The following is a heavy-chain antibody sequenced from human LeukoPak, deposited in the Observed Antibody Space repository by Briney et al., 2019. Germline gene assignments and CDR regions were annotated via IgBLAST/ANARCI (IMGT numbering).Heavy chain of an antibody. V-gene: IGHV3-21*01. CDR1: GFTFSSYT. Sequence: PGGSLRLSCAASGFTFSSYTMKWVRQAPGKGLEWVSSISSSSSYIYYADSVKGRFTISRDNAKNSLYLQMNSLRAEDTAVYYCARDRQGSGWFDYWGQGTLVTVSS. J-gene: IGHJ4*02. D-gene: IGHD6-19*01. CDR2: ISSSSSYI. CDR3: ARDRQGSGWFDY.